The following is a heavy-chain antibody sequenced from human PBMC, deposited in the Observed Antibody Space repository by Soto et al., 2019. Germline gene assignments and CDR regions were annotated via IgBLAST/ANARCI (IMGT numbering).Heavy chain of an antibody. D-gene: IGHD3-3*01. J-gene: IGHJ4*02. Sequence: GGSLRLSCAASGFTFSSYAMHWVRQAPGKGLEWVAVISYDGSNKYYADSVKGRFTISRDNSKNTLYLQMNSLRAEDTAVYYCARDPGSGWTPYYFDYWGQGTLVTVSS. CDR1: GFTFSSYA. CDR3: ARDPGSGWTPYYFDY. CDR2: ISYDGSNK. V-gene: IGHV3-30-3*01.